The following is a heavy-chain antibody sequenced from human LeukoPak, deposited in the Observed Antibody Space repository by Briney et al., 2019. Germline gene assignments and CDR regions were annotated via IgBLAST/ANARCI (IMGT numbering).Heavy chain of an antibody. Sequence: SETLSLTCTVSGGSISSYYWSWIRQPPGKGLEWIGRIYTSGSTNYNPSLKSRVTISVDTSKNQFSLKLSSVTAADTAVYYCARLMGVATLRGLAFDIWGQGTMVTVSS. J-gene: IGHJ3*02. CDR3: ARLMGVATLRGLAFDI. CDR2: IYTSGST. CDR1: GGSISSYY. D-gene: IGHD5-12*01. V-gene: IGHV4-4*08.